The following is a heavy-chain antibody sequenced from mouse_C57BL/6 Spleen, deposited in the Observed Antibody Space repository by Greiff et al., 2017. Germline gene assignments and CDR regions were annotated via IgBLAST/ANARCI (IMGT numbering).Heavy chain of an antibody. J-gene: IGHJ4*01. D-gene: IGHD2-3*01. CDR2: INPNNGGT. Sequence: EVQLQQSGPELVKPGASVKMSCKASGYTFTDYNMHWVKQSHGKSLEWIGYINPNNGGTSYNQKFKGKATFTVNKASITAYMELRSLTSEDSAVYFCSRENAYWVMDYWGQGTSVTVSS. V-gene: IGHV1-22*01. CDR1: GYTFTDYN. CDR3: SRENAYWVMDY.